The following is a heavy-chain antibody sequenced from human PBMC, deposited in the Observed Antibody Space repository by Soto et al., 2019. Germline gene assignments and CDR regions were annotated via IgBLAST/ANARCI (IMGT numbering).Heavy chain of an antibody. D-gene: IGHD5-12*01. CDR2: IIPIFGTA. Sequence: SVKVSCKASGGTFSSYAISWVRQAPGQGLEWMGGIIPIFGTANYAQKYQGRVTITADKSTSTAYMELSSLRSEDTAVYYCARRKWRQTDYFDYWGQGTLVTVSS. CDR3: ARRKWRQTDYFDY. V-gene: IGHV1-69*06. CDR1: GGTFSSYA. J-gene: IGHJ4*02.